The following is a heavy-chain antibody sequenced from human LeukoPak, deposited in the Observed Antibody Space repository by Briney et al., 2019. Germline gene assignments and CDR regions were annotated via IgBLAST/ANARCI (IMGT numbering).Heavy chain of an antibody. V-gene: IGHV3-23*01. CDR2: ISHDGGST. CDR1: GFTFSSYA. CDR3: AKVKFYFDN. J-gene: IGHJ4*02. Sequence: GSLRLSCAASGFTFSSYAMSWVRQAPGKGLEWVSHISHDGGSTYYADSVKGRFTISRDNSKNTLYLQMSSLKDEDTAIYYCAKVKFYFDNWGQGTLVTVSS.